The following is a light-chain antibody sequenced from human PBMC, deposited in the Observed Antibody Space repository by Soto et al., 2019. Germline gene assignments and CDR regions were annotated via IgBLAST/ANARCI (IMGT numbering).Light chain of an antibody. CDR1: SSNIGNNY. CDR2: DNN. CDR3: CSYAGDSAFL. V-gene: IGLV1-51*01. J-gene: IGLJ2*01. Sequence: QSVLTQSPSVSAAPGQKVTISCSGSSSNIGNNYVSWYQQLPGTAPKLLIYDNNKRPSGIPDRFSGSKSGTSGTLDITGLQTGDEADYYCCSYAGDSAFLFGGGTKLTVL.